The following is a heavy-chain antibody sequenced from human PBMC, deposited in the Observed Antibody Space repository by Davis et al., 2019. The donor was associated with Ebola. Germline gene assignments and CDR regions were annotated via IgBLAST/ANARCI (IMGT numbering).Heavy chain of an antibody. Sequence: MPGGSLRLSCAVSGGSISSSNWWSWVRQPPGKGLEWIGEIYHSGSTNYNPSLKSRVTISVDTSKNQFSLKLSSVTAADTAVYYCARHPIFFYGMDVWGQGTTVTVSS. J-gene: IGHJ6*02. CDR1: GGSISSSNW. CDR2: IYHSGST. V-gene: IGHV4-4*02. D-gene: IGHD3-9*01. CDR3: ARHPIFFYGMDV.